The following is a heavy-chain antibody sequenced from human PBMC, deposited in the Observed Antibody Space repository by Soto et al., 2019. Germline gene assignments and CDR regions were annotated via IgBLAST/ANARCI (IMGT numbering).Heavy chain of an antibody. CDR3: AREGGGEPEGTEFDP. CDR2: IKQDGSEK. D-gene: IGHD2-15*01. Sequence: PGGSLRLSCAASGFTFSSYWMSWVRQAPGKGLEWVANIKQDGSEKYYVDSVKGRFTISRDNAKNSLYLQMNSLRAEDTAVYYCAREGGGEPEGTEFDPWGQGTLVTVSS. CDR1: GFTFSSYW. J-gene: IGHJ5*02. V-gene: IGHV3-7*01.